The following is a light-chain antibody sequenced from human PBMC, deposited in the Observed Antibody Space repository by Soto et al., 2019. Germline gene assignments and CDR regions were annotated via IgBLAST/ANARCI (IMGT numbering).Light chain of an antibody. CDR3: SSYTSSSTTGV. V-gene: IGLV2-14*01. J-gene: IGLJ2*01. CDR2: DVS. Sequence: QSALTQPASVSGSPGQSITISCTGTSSDVGTYNYVSWYQQHPGKAPKLMIYDVSYRPSGVSDRFSGSKSGNTASLTISGLQADDEADYYCSSYTSSSTTGVFGGGTKLTVL. CDR1: SSDVGTYNY.